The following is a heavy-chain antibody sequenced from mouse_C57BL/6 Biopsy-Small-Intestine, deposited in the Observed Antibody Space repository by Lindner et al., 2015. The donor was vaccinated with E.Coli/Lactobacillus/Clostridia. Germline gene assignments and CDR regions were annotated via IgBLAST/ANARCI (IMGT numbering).Heavy chain of an antibody. CDR2: TNPSSGYT. Sequence: VQLQESGAEVAKPGASVKMSCQTSGYTFLSYWVHWVKQRPGQGLEWIGYTNPSSGYTEYNQKFKDKATLTADKSSSTAYMQLSSLTSEDSAVYYCASPPIYYGDYLFAYWGQGTLVTVSA. D-gene: IGHD2-13*01. V-gene: IGHV1-7*01. CDR3: ASPPIYYGDYLFAY. CDR1: GYTFLSYW. J-gene: IGHJ3*01.